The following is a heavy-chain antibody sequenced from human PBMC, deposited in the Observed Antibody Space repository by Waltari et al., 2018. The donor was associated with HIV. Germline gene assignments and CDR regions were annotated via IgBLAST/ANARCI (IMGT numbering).Heavy chain of an antibody. Sequence: VQLVESGGGSIKTGGSLRLSCAGSGFSVRTNWMDWVGQEPGKGLVWVARINSDGSTRNYADAVKGHFVISRDNSRNTVYLQLNSVKVEDTAVYFCARASHYIEFSTFDGDYYFDLWGRGTRVAVSS. CDR1: GFSVRTNW. V-gene: IGHV3-74*01. CDR2: INSDGSTR. CDR3: ARASHYIEFSTFDGDYYFDL. D-gene: IGHD3-9*01. J-gene: IGHJ4*02.